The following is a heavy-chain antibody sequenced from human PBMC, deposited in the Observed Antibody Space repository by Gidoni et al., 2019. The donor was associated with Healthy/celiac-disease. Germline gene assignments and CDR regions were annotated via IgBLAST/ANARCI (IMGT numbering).Heavy chain of an antibody. J-gene: IGHJ4*02. CDR3: ATPYYYDSSGYYPS. V-gene: IGHV1-69*01. CDR1: GGTFSSYA. CDR2: IIPIFGTA. Sequence: VQLVQSGAEVKKPGSSLKVSCKASGGTFSSYAISWVRQAPGQGLEWMGGIIPIFGTANYAQKFKGKVTITADEATSTAYMELSSLRSEDTAVYYCATPYYYDSSGYYPSWGQGTLVTVSS. D-gene: IGHD3-22*01.